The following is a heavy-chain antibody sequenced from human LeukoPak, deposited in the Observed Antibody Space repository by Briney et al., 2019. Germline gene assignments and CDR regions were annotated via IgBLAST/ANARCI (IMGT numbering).Heavy chain of an antibody. CDR2: ISYDGSNK. CDR3: AKSIVGATPQDY. V-gene: IGHV3-30*18. Sequence: GRSLRLSCAASGFTISSYGMHWVRQAPGKGLEWVAVISYDGSNKYYADSVKGRFTISRDNSKNTLYLQMNSLRAEDTAVYYCAKSIVGATPQDYWGQGTLVTVSS. D-gene: IGHD1-26*01. CDR1: GFTISSYG. J-gene: IGHJ4*02.